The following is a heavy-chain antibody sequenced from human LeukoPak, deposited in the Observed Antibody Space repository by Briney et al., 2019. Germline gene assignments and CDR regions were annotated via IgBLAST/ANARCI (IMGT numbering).Heavy chain of an antibody. Sequence: GGSLRLSCAASEFSVGSNYMTWVRQAPGKGLEWVSLIYSGGSTYYADSVKGRFTISRDNSKNTLYLQMNSLRAEDTAVYYCARSQSGPLQSRSSSWYMSRDYYYYYMDVWGKGTTVTVSS. V-gene: IGHV3-66*01. CDR1: EFSVGSNY. D-gene: IGHD6-13*01. J-gene: IGHJ6*03. CDR2: IYSGGST. CDR3: ARSQSGPLQSRSSSWYMSRDYYYYYMDV.